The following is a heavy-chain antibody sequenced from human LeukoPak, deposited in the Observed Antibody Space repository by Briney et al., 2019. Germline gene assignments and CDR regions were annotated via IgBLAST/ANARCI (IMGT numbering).Heavy chain of an antibody. CDR3: AKGYSSGWSEGFLDY. CDR1: GFTFSTYE. CDR2: ISKTSSIK. D-gene: IGHD6-19*01. J-gene: IGHJ4*02. V-gene: IGHV3-48*03. Sequence: GGSLRLSCAASGFTFSTYEMNWVRLPPGKGLEWVASISKTSSIKYYADSVQGRFAISRDNAKNSLFLQMSSLRGDDTAVYYCAKGYSSGWSEGFLDYWGQGTLVTVSS.